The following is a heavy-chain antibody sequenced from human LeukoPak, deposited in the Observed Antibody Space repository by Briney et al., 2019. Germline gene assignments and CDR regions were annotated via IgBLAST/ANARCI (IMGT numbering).Heavy chain of an antibody. CDR3: ARGYCSGGSCYSYYYYNYMDV. Sequence: SETLSLTCAVYGGSFSGYYWGWIRQPPGKGLEWIGTIYYSGSTYYNPSLKSRVTISVDTSKNQFSLKLSSVTAADTAVYYCARGYCSGGSCYSYYYYNYMDVWGEGTTVTVSS. J-gene: IGHJ6*03. D-gene: IGHD2-15*01. V-gene: IGHV4-34*01. CDR2: IYYSGST. CDR1: GGSFSGYY.